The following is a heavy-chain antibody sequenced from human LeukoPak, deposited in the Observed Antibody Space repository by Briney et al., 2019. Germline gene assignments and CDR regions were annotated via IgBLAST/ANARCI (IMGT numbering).Heavy chain of an antibody. Sequence: ASVKVSCKASGYTFITYYIHWVRQAPGQGLEWMGIINPSGDSTTYAQKFQGRVTMTRDTSTSTVYMELSGLTSEDTAVYYCARRYSDYAETALDYWGQGTLVTVSS. J-gene: IGHJ4*02. D-gene: IGHD5-12*01. CDR2: INPSGDST. CDR3: ARRYSDYAETALDY. V-gene: IGHV1-46*01. CDR1: GYTFITYY.